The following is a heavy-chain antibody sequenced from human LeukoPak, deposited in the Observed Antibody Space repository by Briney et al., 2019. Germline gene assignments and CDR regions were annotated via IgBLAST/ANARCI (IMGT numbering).Heavy chain of an antibody. D-gene: IGHD3-10*01. J-gene: IGHJ4*02. V-gene: IGHV3-53*01. CDR2: IKSADNT. CDR1: GVTFSTYG. CDR3: ARLSASRSFFDY. Sequence: GESLRLSCAPSGVTFSTYGLTWVRHAPGKGLEWVSLIKSADNTSYTDCAKGRFTISRDNSMNTLYLQMNSLSDDDTGVYYCARLSASRSFFDYLVQGGLVSVCS.